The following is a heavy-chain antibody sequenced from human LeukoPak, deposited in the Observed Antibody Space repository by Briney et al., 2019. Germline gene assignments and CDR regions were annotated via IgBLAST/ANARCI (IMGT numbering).Heavy chain of an antibody. D-gene: IGHD2-21*01. CDR2: IKSDGSTT. V-gene: IGHV3-74*01. Sequence: ETLSLTCAVSGFSISSGYYWAWIRPSPGKGLVWVSLIKSDGSTTNYAASVNGRFTISRNNAKNTLYLQMNSLRAEDTAVYYCARELPFDLWGRGTLVTVSS. CDR1: GFSISSGYY. CDR3: ARELPFDL. J-gene: IGHJ2*01.